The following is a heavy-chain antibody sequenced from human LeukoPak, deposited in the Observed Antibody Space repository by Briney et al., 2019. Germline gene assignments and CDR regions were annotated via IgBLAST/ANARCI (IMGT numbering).Heavy chain of an antibody. D-gene: IGHD6-13*01. CDR1: GGSISSSSYY. CDR2: IYYSGST. CDR3: ARGGSSSRGLNWFDP. Sequence: SETLSLTCTVSGGSISSSSYYWGWIRQPPGKGLEWIGSIYYSGSTYYNPSLKSRVTISVDTSKNQFSLKLSSVTAADTAVYYCARGGSSSRGLNWFDPWGQGTLVTVSS. J-gene: IGHJ5*02. V-gene: IGHV4-39*07.